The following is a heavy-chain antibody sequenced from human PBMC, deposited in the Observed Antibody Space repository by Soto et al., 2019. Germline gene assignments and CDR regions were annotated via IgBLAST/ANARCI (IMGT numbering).Heavy chain of an antibody. CDR3: ARELPPGNILTGYLFLGGGNDS. V-gene: IGHV3-7*01. CDR1: GFTFNHYW. J-gene: IGHJ4*02. CDR2: IKQDGSEE. D-gene: IGHD3-9*01. Sequence: EMQLVESGGGLVQPGGSLRLSCVASGFTFNHYWMSWVRQAPGKGLEWVASIKQDGSEENYVDSVKGRFAISRDNAKNSLYLQMESLRSEDTALYYCARELPPGNILTGYLFLGGGNDSWGQGTLVTVSP.